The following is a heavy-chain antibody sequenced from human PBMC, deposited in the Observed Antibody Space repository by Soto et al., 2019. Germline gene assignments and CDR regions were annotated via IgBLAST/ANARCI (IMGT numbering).Heavy chain of an antibody. V-gene: IGHV4-38-2*01. CDR3: ASLSRFALDY. Sequence: PSETLSLTCAVSGDSISNGYYWAWIRQPPGKGLEWVASIYHTGTTYYNPSLTSRVTISVDTSKNQFSLRAEDTAVYYCASLSRFALDYWGQGTLVTVSS. CDR1: GDSISNGYY. CDR2: IYHTGTT. D-gene: IGHD3-10*01. J-gene: IGHJ4*02.